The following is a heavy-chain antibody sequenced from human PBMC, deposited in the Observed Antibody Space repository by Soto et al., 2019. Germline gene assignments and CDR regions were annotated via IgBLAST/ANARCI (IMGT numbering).Heavy chain of an antibody. Sequence: GGSLRLSCAASGFTFRSYDMHWVRQAPGKGLEWVATISFDGSNKYYADSVKGRFTISRDNSENTLYLQMNSLRTEDTAVYYCAKDEVLVVVVARDYHGMDVWGQGTTGTVSS. CDR1: GFTFRSYD. J-gene: IGHJ6*02. CDR3: AKDEVLVVVVARDYHGMDV. CDR2: ISFDGSNK. V-gene: IGHV3-30*18. D-gene: IGHD2-15*01.